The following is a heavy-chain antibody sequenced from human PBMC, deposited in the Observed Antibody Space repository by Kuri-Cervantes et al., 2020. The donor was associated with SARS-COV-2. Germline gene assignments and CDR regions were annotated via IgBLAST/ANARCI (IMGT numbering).Heavy chain of an antibody. V-gene: IGHV3-74*01. CDR1: GFTFSSYW. Sequence: ETLSLTCAASGFTFSSYWMHWVRQAPGKGLVWVSRIDGDGSSTNYADSVKGRFTISRDNSKNTLYLQMNSLRVEDTAVYFCAKDRDYYGSGLAGFFGNWGQGTLVTVSS. CDR3: AKDRDYYGSGLAGFFGN. J-gene: IGHJ4*02. CDR2: IDGDGSST. D-gene: IGHD3-10*01.